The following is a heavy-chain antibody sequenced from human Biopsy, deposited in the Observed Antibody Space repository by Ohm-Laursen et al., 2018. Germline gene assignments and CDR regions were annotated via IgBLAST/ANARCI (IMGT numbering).Heavy chain of an antibody. J-gene: IGHJ6*02. Sequence: SETLSLTRTVSGGSISSDYWSWIRQTPGKGLEWIGYIYYSGSTNYNPSLKSRVTISVDTSKNQFSLRLNSVTAADTAVYHCARATNSTGWPYYYFYGMDVWGQGTTVTVSS. CDR1: GGSISSDY. V-gene: IGHV4-59*01. CDR2: IYYSGST. CDR3: ARATNSTGWPYYYFYGMDV. D-gene: IGHD2/OR15-2a*01.